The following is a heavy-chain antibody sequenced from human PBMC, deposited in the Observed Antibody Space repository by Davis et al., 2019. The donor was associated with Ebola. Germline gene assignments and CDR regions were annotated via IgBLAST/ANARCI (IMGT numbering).Heavy chain of an antibody. CDR2: IKSKTDGGTT. CDR3: TTDFGLNRIAAAGTSSY. J-gene: IGHJ4*02. Sequence: GESLKISCAASGFTFSNAWMSWVRQAPGKGLEWVGRIKSKTDGGTTDYAAPVKGRFTISRDDSKNTLYLQMNSLKTEDTAVYYCTTDFGLNRIAAAGTSSYWGQGTLVTVSS. V-gene: IGHV3-15*01. D-gene: IGHD6-13*01. CDR1: GFTFSNAW.